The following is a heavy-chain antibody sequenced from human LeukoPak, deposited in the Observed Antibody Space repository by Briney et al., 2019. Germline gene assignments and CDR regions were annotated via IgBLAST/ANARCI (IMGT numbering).Heavy chain of an antibody. CDR2: INAGNGDT. Sequence: ASVTVSCKASGYTFSDYAMHWVRQAPGQRLEWMGWINAGNGDTIYSQKFQGRVTITWDTSASTVHMELSSLRSEDTAGYYCARNLVGNTYFDYWGQGTLVTVSS. D-gene: IGHD4-23*01. CDR3: ARNLVGNTYFDY. CDR1: GYTFSDYA. J-gene: IGHJ4*02. V-gene: IGHV1-3*01.